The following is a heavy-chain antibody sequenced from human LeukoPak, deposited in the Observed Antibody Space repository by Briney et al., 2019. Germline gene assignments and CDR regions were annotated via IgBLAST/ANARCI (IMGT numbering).Heavy chain of an antibody. CDR2: MSKNGKTI. J-gene: IGHJ4*02. D-gene: IGHD5-12*01. CDR1: GFTFSGRE. V-gene: IGHV3-48*03. CDR3: ARASYTGFDLHFDQ. Sequence: GGSLTLSCSASGFTFSGREMAWVRQAPGKGLEWLSYMSKNGKTILHADSVKGRFTTSRDNAKNSLYLQMDSLRAEDTAFYYCARASYTGFDLHFDQWGQGTLVTVSS.